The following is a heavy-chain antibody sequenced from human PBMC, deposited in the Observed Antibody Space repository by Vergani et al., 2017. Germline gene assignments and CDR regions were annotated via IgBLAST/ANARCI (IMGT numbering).Heavy chain of an antibody. CDR3: ARDSWTSELRGVYWFDT. V-gene: IGHV4-61*02. CDR1: GGSITSGSFY. CDR2: IHSSGTT. Sequence: QVQLHESGPGLVKPSQTLSLTCTVSGGSITSGSFYWSWIRQPAGKGLEWIGRIHSSGTTNYNPSLKSRVTLSVDTSKNQLSLRMTSVTAGDTAVYYCARDSWTSELRGVYWFDTWGQGTLVSVSS. J-gene: IGHJ5*02. D-gene: IGHD3-10*01.